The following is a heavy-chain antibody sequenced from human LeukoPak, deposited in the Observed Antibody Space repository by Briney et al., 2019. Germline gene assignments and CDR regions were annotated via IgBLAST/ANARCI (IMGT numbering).Heavy chain of an antibody. CDR2: ISGSGGST. Sequence: PGGSLRLSCAASGFTFSSYAMSWVRQAPGKGLEWVSAISGSGGSTYYADSVKGRFTISRDNSKNTLYLQMNSLRAEDTAVYYCAKGPHKWIQLRVDYWGQGTLVTVSS. CDR3: AKGPHKWIQLRVDY. D-gene: IGHD5-18*01. V-gene: IGHV3-23*01. CDR1: GFTFSSYA. J-gene: IGHJ4*02.